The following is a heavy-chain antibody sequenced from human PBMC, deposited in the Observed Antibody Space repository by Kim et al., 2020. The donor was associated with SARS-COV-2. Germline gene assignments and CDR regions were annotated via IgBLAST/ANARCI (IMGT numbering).Heavy chain of an antibody. CDR2: RSSYR. J-gene: IGHJ5*02. CDR3: ARDGGGP. D-gene: IGHD3-3*01. Sequence: RSSYRYYADSVKGRFTISRDNAKNSLYLQMNSLRAEDTAVYYCARDGGGPWGQGTLVTVSS. V-gene: IGHV3-21*01.